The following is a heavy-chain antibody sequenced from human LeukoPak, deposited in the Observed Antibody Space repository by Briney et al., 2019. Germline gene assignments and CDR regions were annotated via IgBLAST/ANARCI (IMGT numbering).Heavy chain of an antibody. CDR1: GFTFSSYA. CDR2: ISYDGSNK. CDR3: ARETAVAVCDY. Sequence: PGRSLRLSCAASGFTFSSYAMHWVRQAPGKGLEWVAVISYDGSNKYYADSVKGRFTISRDNSKNTLYLQMNSMRAADTAVYYCARETAVAVCDYWGQGTLVTVSS. V-gene: IGHV3-30*04. J-gene: IGHJ4*02. D-gene: IGHD6-19*01.